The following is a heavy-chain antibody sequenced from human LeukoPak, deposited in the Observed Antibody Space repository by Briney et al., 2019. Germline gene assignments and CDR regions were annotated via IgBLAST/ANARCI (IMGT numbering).Heavy chain of an antibody. V-gene: IGHV3-30-3*01. D-gene: IGHD3-10*01. Sequence: GGALRLSCAASGFAFSSYPMHWVRQAPGKGLEWVGVISYDGSNKYSADSVKGRFTISRDNSKNTLYLQGSSLRAEDTAVYYCARDGGGYYASGTHYYFDCWGQGTLVTVSS. CDR1: GFAFSSYP. J-gene: IGHJ4*02. CDR2: ISYDGSNK. CDR3: ARDGGGYYASGTHYYFDC.